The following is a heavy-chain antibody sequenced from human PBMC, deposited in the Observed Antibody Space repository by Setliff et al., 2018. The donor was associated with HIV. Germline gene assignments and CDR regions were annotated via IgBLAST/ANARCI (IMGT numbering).Heavy chain of an antibody. V-gene: IGHV5-51*01. CDR3: ARLSVVTATRIYYFDY. CDR1: GYSFTNCW. D-gene: IGHD2-21*02. Sequence: GESLKISCKGSGYSFTNCWIGWVRQMPGKGLEWMGIIYPGDSDTRYSPSFQGQVTISADKSISTAYLHWSSLKAADTAMYYCARLSVVTATRIYYFDYWGQGTLVTVSS. CDR2: IYPGDSDT. J-gene: IGHJ4*02.